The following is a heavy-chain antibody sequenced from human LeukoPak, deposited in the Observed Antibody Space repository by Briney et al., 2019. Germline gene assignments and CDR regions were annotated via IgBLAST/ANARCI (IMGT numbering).Heavy chain of an antibody. CDR3: ARGLLGTTTSYFDY. CDR1: GFSFSSYW. D-gene: IGHD1-26*01. V-gene: IGHV3-30-3*01. Sequence: PGGSLRLSCAASGFSFSSYWMTWVRQAPGKGLEWVAVITYDGSNKYYAESVKGRFTISRDNSKNTLDLQMNSLRAEDTAVYYCARGLLGTTTSYFDYWGQGTLVTVSS. J-gene: IGHJ4*02. CDR2: ITYDGSNK.